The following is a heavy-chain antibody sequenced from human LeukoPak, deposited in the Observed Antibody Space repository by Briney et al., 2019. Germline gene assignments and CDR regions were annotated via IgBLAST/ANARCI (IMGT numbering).Heavy chain of an antibody. D-gene: IGHD2-2*01. J-gene: IGHJ3*02. Sequence: GGSLRLSCAASGFTFSSYSMNWVRQAPGKGLEWVSSISSSSSYIYYADSVKGRFTISRDNAKNSLYLQMNSLRAEDTAVYYCAKTKGYCSSTSCYRDAFDIWGQGTMVTVSS. V-gene: IGHV3-21*01. CDR2: ISSSSSYI. CDR1: GFTFSSYS. CDR3: AKTKGYCSSTSCYRDAFDI.